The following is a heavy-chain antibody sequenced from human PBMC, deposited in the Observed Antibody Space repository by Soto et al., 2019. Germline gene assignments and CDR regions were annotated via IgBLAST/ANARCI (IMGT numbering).Heavy chain of an antibody. CDR1: GGSFSGYY. J-gene: IGHJ5*02. Sequence: SETLSLTCAVYGGSFSGYYWSWIRQPPGKGLEWIGEINHSGSTNYNPSLKSRVTISVDTSKNQFSLKLSSVTAADTAVYYCARERRYSGGAWFDPWGQGTLVTVS. CDR3: ARERRYSGGAWFDP. D-gene: IGHD5-12*01. CDR2: INHSGST. V-gene: IGHV4-34*01.